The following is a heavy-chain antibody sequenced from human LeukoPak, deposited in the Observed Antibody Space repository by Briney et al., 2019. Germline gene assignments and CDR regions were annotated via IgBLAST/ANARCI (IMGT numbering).Heavy chain of an antibody. CDR1: GFTFSSYA. CDR3: ATRTYYYDSSGYFSPSPAAAFDI. D-gene: IGHD3-22*01. V-gene: IGHV3-30*14. J-gene: IGHJ3*02. Sequence: GGSLRLSCAASGFTFSSYAMHWVRQAPGKGLEWVAVISYDGSNKYYADSVKGRFTISRDNSKNTLYLQMNSLRAEDTAVYYCATRTYYYDSSGYFSPSPAAAFDIWGQGTMVTVSS. CDR2: ISYDGSNK.